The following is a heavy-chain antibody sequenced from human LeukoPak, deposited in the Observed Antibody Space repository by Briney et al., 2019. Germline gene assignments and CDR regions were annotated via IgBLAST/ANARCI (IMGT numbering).Heavy chain of an antibody. CDR2: INHSGST. V-gene: IGHV4-34*01. CDR1: GGSFSGYY. Sequence: NPSETLSLTCAVYGGSFSGYYWSWIRQPPGKGLEWIGEINHSGSTNYNPSLKSRVTISVDTSKNQFSLKLSSVTAADTAVYYCARGRVPAAIGDFDYWGQGTLVTVSS. CDR3: ARGRVPAAIGDFDY. D-gene: IGHD2-2*01. J-gene: IGHJ4*02.